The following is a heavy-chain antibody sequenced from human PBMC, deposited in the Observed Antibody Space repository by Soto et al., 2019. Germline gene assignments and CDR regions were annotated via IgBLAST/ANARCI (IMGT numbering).Heavy chain of an antibody. D-gene: IGHD6-6*01. CDR1: GFTLRSYG. CDR3: AKRPVARPSYYGMDV. V-gene: IGHV3-30*18. Sequence: AGGSLRLSCAASGFTLRSYGMHLVRQAPGKGLGWVAGISYDGSNKYYADSVKGRFTISRDNSKNTLYLQMNSLRAADTAVYYCAKRPVARPSYYGMDVWGQGTTVTASS. J-gene: IGHJ6*02. CDR2: ISYDGSNK.